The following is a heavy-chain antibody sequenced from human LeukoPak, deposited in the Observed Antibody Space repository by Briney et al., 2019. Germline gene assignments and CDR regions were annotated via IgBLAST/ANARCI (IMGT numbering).Heavy chain of an antibody. CDR1: GGSISSGSYY. CDR2: IYYSGST. J-gene: IGHJ4*02. Sequence: PSQTLSLTCTVSGGSISSGSYYWSWIRRPAGKGLEWIGSIYYSGSTYYNPSLKSRVTISVDTSKNQFSLKLSSVTAADTAVYYCASSPTSVVDYWGQGTLVTVSS. CDR3: ASSPTSVVDY. V-gene: IGHV4-39*07.